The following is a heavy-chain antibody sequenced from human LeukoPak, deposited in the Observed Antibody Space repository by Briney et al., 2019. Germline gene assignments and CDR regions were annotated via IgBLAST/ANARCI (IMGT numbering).Heavy chain of an antibody. J-gene: IGHJ6*03. D-gene: IGHD3-16*01. Sequence: PGGSLRLSCAASGFSFSSNWMYWVRQAPGKGVEWVSRINGDGSTSHYADSMKGRITNSRDNTKNTLYLQMNSLRAEAPAVYYCAGEVEEVPPSMGVYYYYYMDVWGKGTSVTVSS. CDR3: AGEVEEVPPSMGVYYYYYMDV. V-gene: IGHV3-74*01. CDR1: GFSFSSNW. CDR2: INGDGSTS.